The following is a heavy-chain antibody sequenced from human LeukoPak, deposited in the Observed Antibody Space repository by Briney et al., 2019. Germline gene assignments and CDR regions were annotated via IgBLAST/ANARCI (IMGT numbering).Heavy chain of an antibody. CDR1: GGSISSYY. CDR2: IYYSGST. CDR3: AREAGAYYDTLTGYPLSPLYFDY. J-gene: IGHJ4*02. D-gene: IGHD3-9*01. V-gene: IGHV4-59*12. Sequence: SETLSLTCTVSGGSISSYYWSWIRQPPGKGLEWIGYIYYSGSTNYNPSLKSRVTISVDTSKNQFSLKLSSVTAADTAVYYCAREAGAYYDTLTGYPLSPLYFDYWGQGTLVTVSS.